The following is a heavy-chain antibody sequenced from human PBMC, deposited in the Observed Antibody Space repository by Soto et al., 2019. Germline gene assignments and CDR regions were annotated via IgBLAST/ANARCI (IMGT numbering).Heavy chain of an antibody. CDR1: GGSISNSNYY. Sequence: QLQLQESGPGLVKSSETLSLTCTVSGGSISNSNYYWGWIRLPPGKGLEWIGTVYYTGTSHYKSSLKSPVTISVDTSKNQFSLELDSVTAADTAVYYCARQRTSSSFGAFDIWGQGTMVTVSS. D-gene: IGHD6-6*01. CDR2: VYYTGTS. V-gene: IGHV4-39*01. CDR3: ARQRTSSSFGAFDI. J-gene: IGHJ3*02.